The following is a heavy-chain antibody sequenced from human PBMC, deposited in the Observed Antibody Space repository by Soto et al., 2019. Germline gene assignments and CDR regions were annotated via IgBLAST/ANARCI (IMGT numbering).Heavy chain of an antibody. V-gene: IGHV3-11*01. Sequence: GGSLRLSCAASGFTFSDYYMTWVRQAPGKGLEWVSYISGSGSTIFYADSVKGRFTISRDNAKNTLFLQMNSLAVEDTALYYCARDCSSTSCYSYWGHGTLVTVSS. CDR2: ISGSGSTI. J-gene: IGHJ4*01. CDR3: ARDCSSTSCYSY. CDR1: GFTFSDYY. D-gene: IGHD2-2*01.